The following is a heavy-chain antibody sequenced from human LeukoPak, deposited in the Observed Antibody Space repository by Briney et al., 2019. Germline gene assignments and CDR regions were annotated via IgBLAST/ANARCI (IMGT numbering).Heavy chain of an antibody. CDR2: ISGSGGST. J-gene: IGHJ4*02. CDR1: GFTFSSYA. Sequence: SGGSLRLSCAACGFTFSSYAMSWVRQAPGKGLEWVSAISGSGGSTYYADSVKGRFTISRDNSKNTLYLQMNSLRAEDTAVYYCAKLKAPYQLLLTYFDYWGQGTLVTVSS. V-gene: IGHV3-23*01. CDR3: AKLKAPYQLLLTYFDY. D-gene: IGHD2-2*01.